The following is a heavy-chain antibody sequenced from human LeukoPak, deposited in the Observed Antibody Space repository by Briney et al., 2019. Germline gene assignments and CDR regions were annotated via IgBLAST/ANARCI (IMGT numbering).Heavy chain of an antibody. Sequence: PSETLSLTCTVSGYSISSGYYWGWIRQPAGKGLEWIGHICTSGIINNNPSLKSRVTISVDTSKTQFSLKLSSVTAADTAVYYCARVAGRWPYYFDYWGQGTLVTVSS. V-gene: IGHV4-61*09. J-gene: IGHJ4*02. CDR2: ICTSGII. D-gene: IGHD5-24*01. CDR3: ARVAGRWPYYFDY. CDR1: GYSISSGYY.